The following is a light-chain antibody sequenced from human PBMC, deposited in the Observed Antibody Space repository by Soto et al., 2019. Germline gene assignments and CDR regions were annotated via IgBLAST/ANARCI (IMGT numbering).Light chain of an antibody. CDR1: SSNIGSNT. CDR3: ASWADSLNGRV. V-gene: IGLV1-44*01. J-gene: IGLJ2*01. Sequence: QPVLTQPPSASGTPGQRVTISCSGSSSNIGSNTVNWYQQLPGTAPKLLIYSNNQRPSGVPDRFSGSKSGTSASLAISGLQSEDEADYYCASWADSLNGRVFGGGTKLTVL. CDR2: SNN.